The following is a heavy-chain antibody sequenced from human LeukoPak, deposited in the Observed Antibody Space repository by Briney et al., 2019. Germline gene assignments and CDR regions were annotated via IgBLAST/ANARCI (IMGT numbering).Heavy chain of an antibody. V-gene: IGHV1-18*01. Sequence: ASVKVSCKASGYTFTSYDISCVRQAPGQGLEWMGWISGYNGNTNYAQNFQVRVTMTKDTSTNTAYMELRSLRSDDTAVYYCARSSLQLETPRYWGQGTLVTVSS. CDR1: GYTFTSYD. D-gene: IGHD1-1*01. J-gene: IGHJ4*02. CDR3: ARSSLQLETPRY. CDR2: ISGYNGNT.